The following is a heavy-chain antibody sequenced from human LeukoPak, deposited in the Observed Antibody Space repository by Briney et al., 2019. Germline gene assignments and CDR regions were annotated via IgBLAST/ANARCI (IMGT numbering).Heavy chain of an antibody. CDR1: GFTVSSNY. CDR2: ILSGGKT. J-gene: IGHJ6*03. Sequence: GGSLRLSCAASGFTVSSNYMSWVRQAPGKGLEWVSVILSGGKTYYADSVKGRFTISRDNSKNTLYLQMNGLRAEDTAVYYCATGRQIGSSYYYYDMDVWGKGTTVTVSS. V-gene: IGHV3-53*01. CDR3: ATGRQIGSSYYYYDMDV. D-gene: IGHD3-10*01.